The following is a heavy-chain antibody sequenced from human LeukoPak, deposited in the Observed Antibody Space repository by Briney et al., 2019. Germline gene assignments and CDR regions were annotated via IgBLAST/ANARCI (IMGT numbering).Heavy chain of an antibody. J-gene: IGHJ3*02. Sequence: PSGTLSLTCTVSGGSISSYYWGWIRQPPGKGLEWIGRIYTSGSTHYNPSLKRLVTTSLDTSKNHFSPKLCSLSAVGTRLYYSVGDCYGFLECLCNAFDIWGQGTMVSVSS. V-gene: IGHV4-4*07. CDR3: VGDCYGFLECLCNAFDI. CDR2: IYTSGST. D-gene: IGHD3-3*01. CDR1: GGSISSYY.